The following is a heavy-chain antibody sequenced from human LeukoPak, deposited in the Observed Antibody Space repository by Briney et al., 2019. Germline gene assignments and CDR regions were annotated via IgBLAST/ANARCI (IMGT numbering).Heavy chain of an antibody. CDR2: INGDGSST. J-gene: IGHJ4*02. CDR1: GFTFSSYW. CDR3: ARDVQYSQIDY. V-gene: IGHV3-74*01. Sequence: GGSLRLSCAASGFTFSSYWMHGVRQAPGKGLVWVGRINGDGSSTNYADSVKGRFTISRDNAKNTLFLQMNSLRAEDTAMYYCARDVQYSQIDYWGQGTLVTVSS. D-gene: IGHD1-1*01.